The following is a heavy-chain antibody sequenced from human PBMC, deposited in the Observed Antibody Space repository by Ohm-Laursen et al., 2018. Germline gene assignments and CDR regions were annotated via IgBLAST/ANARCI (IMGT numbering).Heavy chain of an antibody. CDR3: AKEFRIFGPNIHCSGGSGLGCWFDP. CDR2: ISSSGSTI. CDR1: GFTFSDYY. D-gene: IGHD2-15*01. V-gene: IGHV3-11*01. J-gene: IGHJ5*02. Sequence: GSLRLSCAASGFTFSDYYMSWIRQAPGKGLEWVSYISSSGSTIYYADSVKGRFTISRDNAKNSLYLQMNSLRAEDTALYYCAKEFRIFGPNIHCSGGSGLGCWFDPWGQGTLVTVSS.